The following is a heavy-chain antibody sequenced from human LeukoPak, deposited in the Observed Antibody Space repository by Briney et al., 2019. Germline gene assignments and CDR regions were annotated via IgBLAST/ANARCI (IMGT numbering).Heavy chain of an antibody. V-gene: IGHV1-2*02. Sequence: ASVKVSCKASGYTFTGYYMHWVRQAPGQELEWMGWINHNSGGTNYAQKLQGRVTMTRDTSISTAYMELSRLRSDDTAVYYCARDQTDYGDYDYWGQGTLVTVSS. D-gene: IGHD4-17*01. CDR1: GYTFTGYY. CDR2: INHNSGGT. CDR3: ARDQTDYGDYDY. J-gene: IGHJ4*02.